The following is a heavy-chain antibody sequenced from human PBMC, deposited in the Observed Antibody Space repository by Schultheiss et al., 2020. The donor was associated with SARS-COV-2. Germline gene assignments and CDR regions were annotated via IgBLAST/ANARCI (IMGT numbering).Heavy chain of an antibody. J-gene: IGHJ4*02. Sequence: GGSLRLSCAASGLTFNNCGVQWVRQAPGKGLEWVAVIWYDGSNKNKAGSVKGRFTMSRDNSKNTLYLQMNSLRAEDTALYYCARGVSSSYAVVTLFEYWGQGTLVTVAS. V-gene: IGHV3-33*01. D-gene: IGHD4-23*01. CDR3: ARGVSSSYAVVTLFEY. CDR1: GLTFNNCG. CDR2: IWYDGSNK.